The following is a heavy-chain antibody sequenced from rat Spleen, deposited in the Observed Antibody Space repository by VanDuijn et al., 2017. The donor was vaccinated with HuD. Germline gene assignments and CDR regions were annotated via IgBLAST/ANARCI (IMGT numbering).Heavy chain of an antibody. D-gene: IGHD1-2*01. CDR3: ARPGGYFYSTYMGFVY. J-gene: IGHJ3*01. CDR1: GFTFSDYN. CDR2: ISYDGSST. Sequence: EVQVVESGGGIVQPGRSMKLSCAASGFTFSDYNMAWVRQAPKKGLEWVASISYDGSSTYYRDSLKGRLTISRDNAKNTLYLQMDSLRSEDTATYYCARPGGYFYSTYMGFVYWGQGTLVTVSS. V-gene: IGHV5-7*01.